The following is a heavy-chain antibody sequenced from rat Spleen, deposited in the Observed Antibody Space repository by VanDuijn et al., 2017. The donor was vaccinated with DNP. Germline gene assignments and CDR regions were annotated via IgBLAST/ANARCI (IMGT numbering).Heavy chain of an antibody. CDR3: ARGPNYGSGPDYFDY. CDR2: ITASGGST. Sequence: EVQLVESGGGLVQPGRSLKLSCAASGFTFSFYGMAWVRQAPKKGLEWVASITASGGSTSYRDSVKGRFTISRDNAKSTLYLQMDSLRSEDTATYYCARGPNYGSGPDYFDYWGQGVMVTVSS. CDR1: GFTFSFYG. J-gene: IGHJ2*01. D-gene: IGHD1-11*01. V-gene: IGHV5S23*01.